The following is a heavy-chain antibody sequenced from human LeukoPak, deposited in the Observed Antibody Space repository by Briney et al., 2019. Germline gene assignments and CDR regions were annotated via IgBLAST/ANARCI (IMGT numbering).Heavy chain of an antibody. Sequence: GGSLRLSCAASGFTFSSYAMSWVRQAPEKGLEWVSAISGSGGSTYYADSVKGRFTISRDNSKNTLYLQMNSLRAEDTAVYYCAKGTPVYAISPYYFDYWGQGTLVTVSS. V-gene: IGHV3-23*01. CDR1: GFTFSSYA. J-gene: IGHJ4*02. D-gene: IGHD2-8*01. CDR2: ISGSGGST. CDR3: AKGTPVYAISPYYFDY.